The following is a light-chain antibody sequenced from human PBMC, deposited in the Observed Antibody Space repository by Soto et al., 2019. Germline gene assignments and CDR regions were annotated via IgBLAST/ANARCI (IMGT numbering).Light chain of an antibody. CDR3: AAWDGSLSGYV. CDR1: SSNIGSNY. V-gene: IGLV1-47*01. CDR2: RNN. J-gene: IGLJ1*01. Sequence: VLTQPPSASGTPGQRVTISCSGSSSNIGSNYVYWYQQLPGTAPKLLIYRNNQRPSGVPDRFSGSKSGTSASLAISGLRSEDEADYYCAAWDGSLSGYVFGTGTKVTVL.